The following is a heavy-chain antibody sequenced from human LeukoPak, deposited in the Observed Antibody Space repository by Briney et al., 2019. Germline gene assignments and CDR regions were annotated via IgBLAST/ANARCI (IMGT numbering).Heavy chain of an antibody. CDR2: ISSSGTTT. V-gene: IGHV3-48*03. CDR1: GFNFRSYE. CDR3: AKVDLDYGDS. J-gene: IGHJ4*02. Sequence: PGGSLRLSCAASGFNFRSYEMNWVRQAPGEGLVWVSYISSSGTTTNYADSVKGRFTISRDNAKNSLYLQMNSLRAEDTAVYFCAKVDLDYGDSWGQGTLVTVSS. D-gene: IGHD4-17*01.